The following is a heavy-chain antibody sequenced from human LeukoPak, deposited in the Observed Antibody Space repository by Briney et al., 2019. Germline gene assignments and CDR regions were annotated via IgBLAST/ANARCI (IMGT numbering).Heavy chain of an antibody. V-gene: IGHV3-30*14. J-gene: IGHJ4*02. CDR3: ARSPWSGYSYYFDY. CDR2: ISYDGSNK. D-gene: IGHD3-3*01. CDR1: GFTFSSYA. Sequence: GGSLRLSCAASGFTFSSYAMHWVRQAPGKGLEWVAVISYDGSNKYYADPVKGRFTISRDNSKNTLYLQMNSLRAEDTAVYYCARSPWSGYSYYFDYWGQGTLVTVSS.